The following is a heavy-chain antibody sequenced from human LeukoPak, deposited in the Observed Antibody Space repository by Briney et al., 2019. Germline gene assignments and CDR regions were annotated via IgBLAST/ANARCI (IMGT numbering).Heavy chain of an antibody. CDR1: GGSITTYY. D-gene: IGHD4-23*01. CDR2: FYVSGSI. V-gene: IGHV4-4*07. Sequence: PSETLSLTCTVSGGSITTYYWSRLRQPAGKGLEWIGRFYVSGSIDYNSSLKSRITISLDKSKNQFSLKLTSVTAADTAVYYCARQGGLGTPASGSLEALDYWGQGTLVTVSS. CDR3: ARQGGLGTPASGSLEALDY. J-gene: IGHJ4*02.